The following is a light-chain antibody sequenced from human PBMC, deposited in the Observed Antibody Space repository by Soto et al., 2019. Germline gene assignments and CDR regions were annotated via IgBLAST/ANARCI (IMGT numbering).Light chain of an antibody. J-gene: IGKJ1*01. CDR2: GAS. V-gene: IGKV3-15*01. CDR1: QSLSSN. Sequence: IVMTQSPATLSVSPGERATLSCSASQSLSSNLAWYQQKPGQAPRLLSYGASTRATGIPARFSGSGSGTDFTLTISSLQSEDFEVYYCQQYNDWPRTFGQGTKVDIK. CDR3: QQYNDWPRT.